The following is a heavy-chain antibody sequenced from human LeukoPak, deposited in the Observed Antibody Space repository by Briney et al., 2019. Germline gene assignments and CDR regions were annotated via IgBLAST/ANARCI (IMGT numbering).Heavy chain of an antibody. J-gene: IGHJ4*02. Sequence: PGGSLRLSCAASGFTFDDYAMHWVRQAPGKGLEWVSGISWNSGSIGYADSVKGRFTISRDNAKNSLYLQMNSLRAEDTALYYCEKNRLKTRDSYYYDSRGYFFDYWGQGTLVTVSS. CDR3: EKNRLKTRDSYYYDSRGYFFDY. V-gene: IGHV3-9*01. CDR1: GFTFDDYA. D-gene: IGHD3-22*01. CDR2: ISWNSGSI.